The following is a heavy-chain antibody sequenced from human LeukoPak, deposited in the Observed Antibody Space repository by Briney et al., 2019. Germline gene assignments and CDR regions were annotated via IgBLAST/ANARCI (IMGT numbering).Heavy chain of an antibody. CDR1: GGSISSGSYY. V-gene: IGHV4-61*02. CDR2: IYTSGST. Sequence: PSETLSLTCTVSGGSISSGSYYWSWIRQPAGKGLEWIGRIYTSGSTNYNPSLKSRVTISVDTSKNQFSLKLSSVTAADTAVYYCARDNLLDSNHPSNWFDPWGQGTLVTVSS. D-gene: IGHD3/OR15-3a*01. CDR3: ARDNLLDSNHPSNWFDP. J-gene: IGHJ5*02.